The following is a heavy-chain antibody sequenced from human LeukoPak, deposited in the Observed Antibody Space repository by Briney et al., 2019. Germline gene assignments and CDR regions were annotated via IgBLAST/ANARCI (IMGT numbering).Heavy chain of an antibody. CDR2: IYYSGST. V-gene: IGHV4-39*01. CDR1: GGSISSSSYY. D-gene: IGHD2-2*01. CDR3: ARQGRYCSSTSCFDP. J-gene: IGHJ5*02. Sequence: SETLSLTCTVSGGSISSSSYYWGWIRQPPGKGLEWIGSIYYSGSTYYNPSLKSRVTISVDTSKNQLSLKLTSVTAADTAVYYCARQGRYCSSTSCFDPWGQGILVTVSS.